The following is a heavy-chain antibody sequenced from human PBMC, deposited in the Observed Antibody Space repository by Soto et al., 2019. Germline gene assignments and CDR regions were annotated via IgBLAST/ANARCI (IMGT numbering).Heavy chain of an antibody. J-gene: IGHJ5*02. Sequence: SETLSLTCTVSGGSISSGGYYWSWIRQHPGKGLEWFGYIYYSGSTYYNPSLKSRVTISVDTSKNQFSLKLSSVTAADTAVYYCARSGYCSSTSCYTGGPNWFDPWGQGTLVTVSS. CDR1: GGSISSGGYY. V-gene: IGHV4-31*03. CDR3: ARSGYCSSTSCYTGGPNWFDP. CDR2: IYYSGST. D-gene: IGHD2-2*02.